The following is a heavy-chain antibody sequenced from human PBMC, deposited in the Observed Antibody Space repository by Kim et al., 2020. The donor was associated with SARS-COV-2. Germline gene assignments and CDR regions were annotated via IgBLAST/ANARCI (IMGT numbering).Heavy chain of an antibody. CDR1: GSSIGSYY. V-gene: IGHV4-59*12. CDR2: VSNSGST. Sequence: SETLSLTCTVSGSSIGSYYWSWIRQPPGKGLEWVGYVSNSGSTNSNPSLKSRVTVSADTSTNQFSLKLTSVTAADTAGYYCARASFILTNAFDIWGQGT. J-gene: IGHJ3*02. D-gene: IGHD3-9*01. CDR3: ARASFILTNAFDI.